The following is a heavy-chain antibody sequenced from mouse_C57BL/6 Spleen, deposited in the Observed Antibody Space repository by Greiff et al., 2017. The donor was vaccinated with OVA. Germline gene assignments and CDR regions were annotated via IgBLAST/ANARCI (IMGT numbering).Heavy chain of an antibody. J-gene: IGHJ4*01. Sequence: EVKVVESGGGLVQPGGSLKLSCAASGFTFSDYYMYWVRQTPEKRLEWVAYISNGGGSTYYPDTVTGRFTISRETAKNTLYLQMSRLNSEDTAMYYCARHRRDYYAMDYWGQGTSVTVSS. V-gene: IGHV5-12*01. CDR2: ISNGGGST. CDR3: ARHRRDYYAMDY. CDR1: GFTFSDYY.